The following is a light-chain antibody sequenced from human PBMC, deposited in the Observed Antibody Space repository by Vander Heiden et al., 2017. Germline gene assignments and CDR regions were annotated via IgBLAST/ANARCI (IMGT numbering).Light chain of an antibody. Sequence: VPVALGQTVRITCQGDSLRSYYASWYQQKPGQAPVLVIYGKNNRPSGIPDRFSSSSSGNTASLTITGAQAEDEADYYCNSRDSSGNHVVFGGGTKLTVL. V-gene: IGLV3-19*01. CDR2: GKN. CDR3: NSRDSSGNHVV. CDR1: SLRSYY. J-gene: IGLJ2*01.